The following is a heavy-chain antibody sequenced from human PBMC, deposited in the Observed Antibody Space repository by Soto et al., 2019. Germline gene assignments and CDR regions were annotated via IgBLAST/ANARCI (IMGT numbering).Heavy chain of an antibody. CDR1: GGSFSGYY. V-gene: IGHV4-34*01. Sequence: SETLSLTCAVYGGSFSGYYWSWIRQPPGKGLEWIGEINHSGSTNYNPSLKSRVTISVDTSKNQFSLKLSSVTAADTAVYYCARDDSSGYSPYNDYWGQGTLVTVSS. CDR2: INHSGST. J-gene: IGHJ4*02. D-gene: IGHD3-22*01. CDR3: ARDDSSGYSPYNDY.